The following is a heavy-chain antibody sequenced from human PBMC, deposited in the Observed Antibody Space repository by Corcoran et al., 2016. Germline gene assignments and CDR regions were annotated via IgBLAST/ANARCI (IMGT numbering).Heavy chain of an antibody. J-gene: IGHJ4*02. D-gene: IGHD3-22*01. V-gene: IGHV3-49*03. Sequence: EVQLVESGGGLVQPGRSLRLSCTASGFTFGDYAMSWFRQAPGKGLEWGGFIRSKAYGGTTEYAASVKGSFTISRDDSKSIAYLQMNSLKTEKTAVYYCTRELTHQDSSGYLYYVDYWGQRTLDTVAS. CDR2: IRSKAYGGTT. CDR3: TRELTHQDSSGYLYYVDY. CDR1: GFTFGDYA.